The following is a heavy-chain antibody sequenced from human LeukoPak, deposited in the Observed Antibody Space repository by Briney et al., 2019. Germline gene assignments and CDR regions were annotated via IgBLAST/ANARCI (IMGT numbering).Heavy chain of an antibody. CDR3: ARGGWNTGPDY. D-gene: IGHD1-1*01. J-gene: IGHJ4*02. CDR1: GYTFTSYG. CDR2: ISAYNGNT. Sequence: ASVKVSCKASGYTFTSYGISWVRQAPGQGLEWMGWISAYNGNTNYAQKLQGRVTMTTDTSTSTANMELRSLRSDDTAVYYRARGGWNTGPDYWGQGTLVTVSS. V-gene: IGHV1-18*01.